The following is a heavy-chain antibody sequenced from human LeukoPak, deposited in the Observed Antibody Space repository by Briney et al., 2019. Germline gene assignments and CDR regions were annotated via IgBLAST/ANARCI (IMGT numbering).Heavy chain of an antibody. D-gene: IGHD3-22*01. CDR2: ISYDGSNK. J-gene: IGHJ4*02. V-gene: IGHV3-30*18. Sequence: GGSLRLSCAASGFTFSSYGMHWVRQAPGKGLEWVAVISYDGSNKYYADSVKGRFTISRDNSKNTLFLHMNSLRAEDTAVYYCAKDHHAVVITSFDYWGQGTLVTVSS. CDR1: GFTFSSYG. CDR3: AKDHHAVVITSFDY.